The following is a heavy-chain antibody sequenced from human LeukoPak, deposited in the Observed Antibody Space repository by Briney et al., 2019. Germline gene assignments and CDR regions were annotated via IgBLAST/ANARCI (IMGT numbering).Heavy chain of an antibody. V-gene: IGHV4-39*01. CDR3: ARPPGIAAAWFDP. J-gene: IGHJ5*02. CDR2: ISYSGST. Sequence: SETLSLTCTVSGDSISSSSYYWGWIRQPPGKGLEWIGSISYSGSTYYNPSLKSRITISVDTSKNQFSLKLSSVTAADTAVYYCARPPGIAAAWFDPWGQGTLVTVSS. CDR1: GDSISSSSYY. D-gene: IGHD6-13*01.